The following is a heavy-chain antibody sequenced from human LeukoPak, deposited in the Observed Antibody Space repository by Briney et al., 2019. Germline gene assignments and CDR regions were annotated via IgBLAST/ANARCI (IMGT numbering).Heavy chain of an antibody. CDR3: AREVVPAAMYWYFDL. J-gene: IGHJ2*01. CDR2: IYHSGST. Sequence: SETLSLTCAVSGYSISSGYYWGWIRQPPGKGLERIGSIYHSGSTYYNPSLKRRVTISVDTSKNQCSLKLSSVTAADTAVYYCAREVVPAAMYWYFDLWGRGTLVTVSS. V-gene: IGHV4-38-2*02. CDR1: GYSISSGYY. D-gene: IGHD2-2*01.